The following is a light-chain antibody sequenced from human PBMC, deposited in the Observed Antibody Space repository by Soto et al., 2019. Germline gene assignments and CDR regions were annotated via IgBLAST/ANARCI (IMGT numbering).Light chain of an antibody. J-gene: IGKJ3*01. CDR2: DAS. V-gene: IGKV3-11*01. CDR1: HSVSSY. Sequence: ELVLTQSPATVSLSPGESATLSCRASHSVSSYLAWYQQKPGQAPRLLIYDASNRATGIPARFSGSGSGTDFTLTISSLEPEEFAVYYCKKRSTWPSTFGLGTKVDIK. CDR3: KKRSTWPST.